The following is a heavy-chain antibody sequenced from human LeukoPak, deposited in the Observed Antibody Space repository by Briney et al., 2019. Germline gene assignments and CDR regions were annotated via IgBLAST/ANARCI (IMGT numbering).Heavy chain of an antibody. Sequence: PGGSLRLSCAASGFTFSPYWMHWVRQGPGKGLVWVARIDSDGSSTIYADSVKGRLTISRDNAQNTLYLQMDSLRAEDTAVYYCASGGGDHAFDVWGQGTMVTVSS. D-gene: IGHD2-21*02. CDR3: ASGGGDHAFDV. CDR2: IDSDGSST. J-gene: IGHJ3*01. CDR1: GFTFSPYW. V-gene: IGHV3-74*01.